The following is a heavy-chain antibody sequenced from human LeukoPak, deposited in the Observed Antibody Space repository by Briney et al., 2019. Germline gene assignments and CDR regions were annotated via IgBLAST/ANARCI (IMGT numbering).Heavy chain of an antibody. V-gene: IGHV3-23*01. Sequence: GGSLRLSCAASGFTFSSYATSWVRQAPGKGLEWVSAISGSGGSTYYADSVKGRFTISRDNSKNTLYLQMNSLRAEDTAVYYCAKDHGAVCTCWFDPWGQGTLVTVSS. CDR2: ISGSGGST. D-gene: IGHD6-19*01. CDR1: GFTFSSYA. CDR3: AKDHGAVCTCWFDP. J-gene: IGHJ5*02.